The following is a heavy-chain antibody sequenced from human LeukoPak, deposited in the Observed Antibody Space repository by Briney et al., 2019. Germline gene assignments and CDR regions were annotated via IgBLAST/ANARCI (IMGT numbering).Heavy chain of an antibody. J-gene: IGHJ5*02. CDR1: GFTFSSYA. Sequence: QPGGSLRLSCAASGFTFSSYAVHWVRQAPGNGLEWVAVISYDGSNKYYADSVKGRFTISRDNAKNSLYLQMNSLRAEDTAVYYCARAPNVIAVAQYNWFDPWGQGTLVTVSS. V-gene: IGHV3-30-3*01. CDR2: ISYDGSNK. D-gene: IGHD6-19*01. CDR3: ARAPNVIAVAQYNWFDP.